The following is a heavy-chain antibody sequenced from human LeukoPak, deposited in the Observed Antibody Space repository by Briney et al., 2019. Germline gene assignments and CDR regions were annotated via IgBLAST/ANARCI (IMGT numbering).Heavy chain of an antibody. D-gene: IGHD5-18*01. Sequence: PSETLSLTCTVSGGSISSYYWSWLRQPPGKGLEWIGYIYYSGSTNYNPSLKSRVTISVDTSKNQFSLKLSSVTAADTAVYYCARQMDTAMVTGHYYYYMDVWGKGTTVTVSS. CDR3: ARQMDTAMVTGHYYYYMDV. CDR2: IYYSGST. V-gene: IGHV4-59*08. CDR1: GGSISSYY. J-gene: IGHJ6*03.